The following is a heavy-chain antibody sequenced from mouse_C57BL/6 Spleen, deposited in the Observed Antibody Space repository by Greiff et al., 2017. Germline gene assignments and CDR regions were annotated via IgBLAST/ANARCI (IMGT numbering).Heavy chain of an antibody. CDR3: ARRDSNYGGYYFDY. CDR1: DYTFTSYW. V-gene: IGHV1-50*01. J-gene: IGHJ2*01. CDR2: IDPSDSYT. Sequence: QVQLQQPGAELVKPGASVKLSCKASDYTFTSYWMQWVKQRPGQGLEWIGEIDPSDSYTNYNQKFKGKATLTVDTSSSTAYLQLSSLTSEDSAVYYCARRDSNYGGYYFDYWGQGTTLTVSS. D-gene: IGHD2-5*01.